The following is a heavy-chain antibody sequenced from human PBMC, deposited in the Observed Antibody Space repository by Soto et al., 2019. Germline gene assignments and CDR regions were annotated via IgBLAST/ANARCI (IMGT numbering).Heavy chain of an antibody. CDR2: FIPMIGTA. D-gene: IGHD2-21*01. CDR3: ARVDVILAPERHGAFDV. Sequence: QVQLVQSGAEVKRPGSSINISCKASGGTFSIYTVSWVRQAPGQGLEWMGRFIPMIGTANYAQNFQGRVTLSADKSATTAYMELSSLTPQDTALYYCARVDVILAPERHGAFDVWGQGTAVTVSP. CDR1: GGTFSIYT. J-gene: IGHJ3*01. V-gene: IGHV1-69*08.